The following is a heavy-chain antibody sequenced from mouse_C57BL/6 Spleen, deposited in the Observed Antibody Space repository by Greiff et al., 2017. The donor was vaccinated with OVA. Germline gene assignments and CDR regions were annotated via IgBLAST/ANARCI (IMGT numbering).Heavy chain of an antibody. CDR3: VRDREGYFDV. V-gene: IGHV10-3*01. CDR1: GFTFNTYA. J-gene: IGHJ1*03. Sequence: EVKLVESGGGLVQPKGSLKLSCAASGFTFNTYAMHWVRQAPGKGLEWVARIRSESSNYATYYADSVKDRFTISRDDSQSMLYLQMNNLKTEDTAMYYCVRDREGYFDVWGTGTTVTVSS. CDR2: IRSESSNYAT.